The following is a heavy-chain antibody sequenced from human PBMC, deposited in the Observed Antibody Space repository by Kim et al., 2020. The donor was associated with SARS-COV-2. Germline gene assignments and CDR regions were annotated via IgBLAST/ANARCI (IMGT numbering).Heavy chain of an antibody. CDR2: IGAGHDA. CDR1: GFTFSNYA. V-gene: IGHV3-23*01. CDR3: TKRAATGAGPYYYDS. Sequence: GGSLRLSCAVSGFTFSNYAMSWVRQAPGKRLEWVAGIGAGHDAYYRDSVRGRFTISRDHSDNTLYLQMNSLRADDAAVYPCTKRAATGAGPYYYDSWG. J-gene: IGHJ5*01. D-gene: IGHD2-15*01.